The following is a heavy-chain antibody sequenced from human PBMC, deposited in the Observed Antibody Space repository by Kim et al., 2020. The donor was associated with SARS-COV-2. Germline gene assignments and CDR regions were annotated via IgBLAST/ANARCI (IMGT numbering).Heavy chain of an antibody. J-gene: IGHJ4*02. V-gene: IGHV1-69*01. D-gene: IGHD3-16*01. CDR2: TA. Sequence: TANYAQKFQGRVTITADESTSTAYMELSSLRSEDTAVYYCASGEYPVWDYWGQGTLVTVSS. CDR3: ASGEYPVWDY.